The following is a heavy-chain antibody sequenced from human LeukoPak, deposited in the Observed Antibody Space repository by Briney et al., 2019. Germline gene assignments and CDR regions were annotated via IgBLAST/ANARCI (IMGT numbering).Heavy chain of an antibody. D-gene: IGHD3-10*01. CDR3: AKDFGEGGY. J-gene: IGHJ4*02. V-gene: IGHV3-43*02. CDR2: ISGDGATT. CDR1: GFTFDEYA. Sequence: GGSLRLSCAASGFTFDEYAMHWVRQAPGKGLEWVSLISGDGATTHYADSVTGQFTISRDNSKNSLYLQMNSLRTEDTALYYCAKDFGEGGYWGQGTLVTVSS.